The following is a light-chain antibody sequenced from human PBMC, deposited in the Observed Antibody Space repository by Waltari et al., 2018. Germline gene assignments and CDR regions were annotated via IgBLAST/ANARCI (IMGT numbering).Light chain of an antibody. CDR3: YSADIGGHHRV. J-gene: IGLJ3*02. CDR2: EDS. V-gene: IGLV3-10*01. Sequence: SYELTQPPSVSVSPGQTARITCSGDALPKRYTYWYQQKSGQAPVLVIFEDSQRPSGSPERFSGSSSGTMATLSINGAQVEDEGDYYCYSADIGGHHRVFGGGTKLTIL. CDR1: ALPKRY.